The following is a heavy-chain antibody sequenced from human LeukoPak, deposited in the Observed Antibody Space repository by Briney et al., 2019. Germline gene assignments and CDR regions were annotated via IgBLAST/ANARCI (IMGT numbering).Heavy chain of an antibody. Sequence: GSLRLSCAASGFTFSNAWMSWVRQPPGKGLEWIGEINHSGSTNYNPSLKSRVTISVDTSKNQFSLKLSSVTAADTAVYYCARYGYGSGSYYPAGYFQHWGQGTLVTVSS. CDR1: GFTFSNAW. CDR3: ARYGYGSGSYYPAGYFQH. D-gene: IGHD3-10*01. J-gene: IGHJ1*01. V-gene: IGHV4-34*01. CDR2: INHSGST.